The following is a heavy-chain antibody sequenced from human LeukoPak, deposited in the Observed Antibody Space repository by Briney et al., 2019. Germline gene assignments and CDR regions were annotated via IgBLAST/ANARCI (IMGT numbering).Heavy chain of an antibody. D-gene: IGHD2-15*01. Sequence: ASVKVSCKASGYTFTSYYIHWVRQAPGQGLEWMGIIRPSGGSTSYAQKFQGRVTMTRDTSTSTVYMELSSLRSEDTAVYYCARSHCSGGTCYGFSSYYGMDVWGQGTTVTVSS. J-gene: IGHJ6*02. CDR2: IRPSGGST. CDR3: ARSHCSGGTCYGFSSYYGMDV. V-gene: IGHV1-46*01. CDR1: GYTFTSYY.